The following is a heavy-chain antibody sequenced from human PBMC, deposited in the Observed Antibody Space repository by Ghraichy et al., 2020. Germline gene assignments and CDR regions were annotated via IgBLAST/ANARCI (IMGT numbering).Heavy chain of an antibody. CDR2: ISAYNGNT. CDR3: ARVEWLANTQDY. Sequence: ASVKVSCKASGYTFTSYGISWVRQAPGQGLEWMGWISAYNGNTNYAQKLQGRVTMTTDTSTSTAYMELRSLRSDDTTVYYCARVEWLANTQDYWGQGTLVTVSS. V-gene: IGHV1-18*01. D-gene: IGHD6-19*01. J-gene: IGHJ4*02. CDR1: GYTFTSYG.